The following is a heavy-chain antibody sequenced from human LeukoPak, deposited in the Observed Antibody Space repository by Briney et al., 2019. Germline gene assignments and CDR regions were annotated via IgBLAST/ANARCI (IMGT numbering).Heavy chain of an antibody. CDR3: ARGGSGYSPPEY. CDR2: IDPSDSYT. V-gene: IGHV5-10-1*01. Sequence: LGESLKISCKGSGYSFTNYWISWVRQMPGKGLEWMGRIDPSDSYTNYSPSFQGHVTISADKSISTAYLQWSSLKASDTAMYYCARGGSGYSPPEYWGQGTLVTVSS. D-gene: IGHD3-3*01. J-gene: IGHJ4*02. CDR1: GYSFTNYW.